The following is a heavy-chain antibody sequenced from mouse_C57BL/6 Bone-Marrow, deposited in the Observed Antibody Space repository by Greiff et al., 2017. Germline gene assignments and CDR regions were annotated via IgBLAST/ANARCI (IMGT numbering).Heavy chain of an antibody. J-gene: IGHJ4*01. CDR2: ISSGSSTI. Sequence: EVKLMESGGGLVKPGGSLKLSCAASGFTFSDYGMHWVRQAPEKGLEWVAYISSGSSTIYYADTVKGRFTISRDNAKNTPFLQMTSLRSEDTAMYYCARRRDYYAMDYWGQGTSVTVSS. CDR1: GFTFSDYG. CDR3: ARRRDYYAMDY. V-gene: IGHV5-17*01.